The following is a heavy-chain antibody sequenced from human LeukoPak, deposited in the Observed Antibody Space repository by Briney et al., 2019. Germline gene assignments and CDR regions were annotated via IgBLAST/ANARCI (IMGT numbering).Heavy chain of an antibody. J-gene: IGHJ4*02. CDR2: ISSSGSYT. CDR1: GLTFSIYS. V-gene: IGHV3-21*06. D-gene: IGHD4-23*01. CDR3: ARGIGSASGGTKLVDY. Sequence: GGSLRLSCAASGLTFSIYSMDWVRQAPGRGLEWVSSISSSGSYTDYADTLKGRFTISRDNAKNSLYLQMNSLRAEDTAVYYCARGIGSASGGTKLVDYWGQGTLVTVSS.